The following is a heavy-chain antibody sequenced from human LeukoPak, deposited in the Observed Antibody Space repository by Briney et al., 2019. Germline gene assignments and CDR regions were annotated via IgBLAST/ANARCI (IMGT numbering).Heavy chain of an antibody. V-gene: IGHV1-24*01. Sequence: ASVKVSCKVSGYTLTELSMHWVRQAPGKGLEWMGRFDPEDGETIYAQKFQGRVTMTADTSTDTAYMELSSLRSEDTAVYYCARTAVGERGRNWFDPWGQGTLVTVSS. CDR1: GYTLTELS. CDR3: ARTAVGERGRNWFDP. CDR2: FDPEDGET. D-gene: IGHD3-16*01. J-gene: IGHJ5*02.